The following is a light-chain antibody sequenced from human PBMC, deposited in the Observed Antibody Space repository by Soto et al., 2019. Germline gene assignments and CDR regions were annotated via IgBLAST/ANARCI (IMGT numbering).Light chain of an antibody. V-gene: IGKV3-20*01. Sequence: EVVLTQSPGTLSLSPGERATLSCRASQSVSNNYLAWYQQKPGQSPKLLFFGSSDRAPGIPDRFSGSGSGTDFTLTISRLEPEDFAVYYCQQYGSSPPYTFGQGTKLEIK. CDR3: QQYGSSPPYT. CDR1: QSVSNNY. J-gene: IGKJ2*01. CDR2: GSS.